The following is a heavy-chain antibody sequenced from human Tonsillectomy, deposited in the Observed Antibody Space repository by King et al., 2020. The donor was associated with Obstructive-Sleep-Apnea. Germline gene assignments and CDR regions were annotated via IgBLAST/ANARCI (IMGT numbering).Heavy chain of an antibody. D-gene: IGHD3-10*01. J-gene: IGHJ4*02. CDR3: ARAVNYGSGSYPGY. CDR1: GGSISSGGYY. CDR2: IYYSGST. V-gene: IGHV4-31*03. Sequence: LQLQESGPGLVKPSQTLSLTCTVSGGSISSGGYYWSWIRQHPGKGLEWIGYIYYSGSTCYNPSLKSRVTISVDTPKNQFSLKLSSVTAAATAVYYCARAVNYGSGSYPGYWGQGTLVTVSS.